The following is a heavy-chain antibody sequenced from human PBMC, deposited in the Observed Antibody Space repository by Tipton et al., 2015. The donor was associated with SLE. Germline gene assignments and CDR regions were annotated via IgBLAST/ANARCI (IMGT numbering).Heavy chain of an antibody. CDR1: GFTFSVYA. J-gene: IGHJ4*02. D-gene: IGHD2-15*01. CDR3: ASEGVCGGGSCLLDH. V-gene: IGHV3-30*03. Sequence: SLRLSCAASGFTFSVYAMHWVRQAPGKGLEWVAVISHDGSNKYYADSVKGRFTISRDNSNNTLYLQMNSLRAEETALYYCASEGVCGGGSCLLDHWGLATLVTVSS. CDR2: ISHDGSNK.